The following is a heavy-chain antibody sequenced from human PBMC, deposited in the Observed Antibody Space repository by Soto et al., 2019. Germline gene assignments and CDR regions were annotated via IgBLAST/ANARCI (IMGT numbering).Heavy chain of an antibody. CDR3: ATGGNSPNDASDF. Sequence: QLVQSGAEVKKHGASVKVSCKASGYRFTSYYVHWVRQAPGQGLEWMGIINPSSGTTTYALKLQGRVTMTRDTSTSTVYMELSSLRSEDTAVYYCATGGNSPNDASDFWGKGTMVNVSS. CDR2: INPSSGTT. CDR1: GYRFTSYY. J-gene: IGHJ3*01. D-gene: IGHD2-21*02. V-gene: IGHV1-46*04.